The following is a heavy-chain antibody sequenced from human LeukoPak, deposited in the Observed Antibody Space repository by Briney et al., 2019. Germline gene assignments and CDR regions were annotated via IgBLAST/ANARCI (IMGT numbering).Heavy chain of an antibody. CDR1: GYSFTSYW. CDR2: IYPGDSDT. Sequence: GGSLKISCKGSGYSFTSYWIGWVRQMLGKGLEGLGIIYPGDSDTRYSPSFQGQVTISADKSISTAYLQWSSLKASDTAMYYCARRASGYCSSTTCSSDHWGQGTLVTVSS. J-gene: IGHJ4*02. D-gene: IGHD2-2*01. CDR3: ARRASGYCSSTTCSSDH. V-gene: IGHV5-51*01.